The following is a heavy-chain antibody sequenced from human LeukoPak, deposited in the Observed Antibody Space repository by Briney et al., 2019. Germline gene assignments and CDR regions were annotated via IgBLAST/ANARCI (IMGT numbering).Heavy chain of an antibody. CDR2: IYYSGST. Sequence: SETLSLTCTVSGVSISSYYWSWIRQPPGKGLEWIGYIYYSGSTNYNPSLKSRVTISVDTSKNQFSLKLSSVTAADTAVYYCARDLDWNYADYWGQGTLVTVSS. D-gene: IGHD1-7*01. V-gene: IGHV4-59*01. CDR3: ARDLDWNYADY. CDR1: GVSISSYY. J-gene: IGHJ4*02.